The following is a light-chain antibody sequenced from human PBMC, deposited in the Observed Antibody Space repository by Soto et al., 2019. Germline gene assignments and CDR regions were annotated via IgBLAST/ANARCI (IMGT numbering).Light chain of an antibody. CDR3: QQLNTFPRT. V-gene: IGKV1-9*01. CDR1: QDISSY. CDR2: TAS. J-gene: IGKJ1*01. Sequence: DLQLTQSPSFLSASVGDRVTITCRASQDISSYLAWYQQRPGKAPRFLMHTASSLQSGVPSRISGSGSGTTFTLTISSLQPEDFATYYCQQLNTFPRTFGQGTKVEV.